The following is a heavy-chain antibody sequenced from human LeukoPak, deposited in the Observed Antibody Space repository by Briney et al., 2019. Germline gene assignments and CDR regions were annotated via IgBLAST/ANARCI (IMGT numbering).Heavy chain of an antibody. Sequence: MPSETLSLTCAVSGYSISSSNWWGWIRQPPGKGLEWIGYIYYSGSTYYNLSLKSRVTMSVDTSKNQFSLKLSSVTAVDTAVYYCARIGSDDTALDYWGQGTLVTVSS. D-gene: IGHD5-18*01. J-gene: IGHJ4*02. CDR2: IYYSGST. CDR1: GYSISSSNW. CDR3: ARIGSDDTALDY. V-gene: IGHV4-28*01.